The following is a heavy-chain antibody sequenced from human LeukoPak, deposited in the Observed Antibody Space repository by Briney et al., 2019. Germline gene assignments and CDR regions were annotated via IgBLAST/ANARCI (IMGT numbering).Heavy chain of an antibody. CDR2: IIPILGIA. V-gene: IGHV1-69*04. J-gene: IGHJ6*02. CDR1: GYTFTSYG. CDR3: ARHYDSSGKRGSYYYYGMDV. D-gene: IGHD3-22*01. Sequence: GASVKVSCKASGYTFTSYGISWVRQAPGQGLEWMGRIIPILGIANYAQKFQGRVTITADKSTSTAYMELSSLRSEDTAVYYCARHYDSSGKRGSYYYYGMDVWGQGTTVTVSS.